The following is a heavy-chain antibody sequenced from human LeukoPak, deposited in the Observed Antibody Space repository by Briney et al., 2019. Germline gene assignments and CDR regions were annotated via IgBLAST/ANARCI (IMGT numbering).Heavy chain of an antibody. CDR2: VYYTGGT. CDR3: ARHVAYGPLEI. CDR1: GGSISSSSHF. J-gene: IGHJ3*02. V-gene: IGHV4-39*01. Sequence: SSETLSLTCTVSGGSISSSSHFWDWIRQPPGEGLEWIGNVYYTGGTDYNPSLRSRFTMSVDTSKNQFSLKVNSVTAADTAIYYCARHVAYGPLEIWGQGISVTVSS. D-gene: IGHD3-10*01.